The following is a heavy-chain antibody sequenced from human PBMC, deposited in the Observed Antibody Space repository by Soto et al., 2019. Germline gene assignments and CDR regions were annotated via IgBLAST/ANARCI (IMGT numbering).Heavy chain of an antibody. J-gene: IGHJ4*02. D-gene: IGHD2-2*01. Sequence: PSDTLSLTCTVSSASISSHYWNWIRQPPGKGLEWIGSIYYSGNTNYSPSLKSRVTISVDTSKKQFSLKLSSVTAADTAMYYCARGYCSSTSCYEFDYWGQGTLVTVS. CDR1: SASISSHY. CDR2: IYYSGNT. V-gene: IGHV4-59*11. CDR3: ARGYCSSTSCYEFDY.